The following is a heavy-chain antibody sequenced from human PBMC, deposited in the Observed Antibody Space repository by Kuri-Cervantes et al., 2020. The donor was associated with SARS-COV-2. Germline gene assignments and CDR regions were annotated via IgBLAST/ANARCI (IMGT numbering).Heavy chain of an antibody. V-gene: IGHV3-23*01. CDR2: ISGSGGST. D-gene: IGHD3-10*01. J-gene: IGHJ4*02. CDR3: AKDPGFRELLYYFDY. Sequence: GESLKISCAASGFTFSSYAMSWVRQAPGKGLEWVSAISGSGGSTYYADSVKGRFTISRDNPKNTLYLQMNSLRAEDTAVYYCAKDPGFRELLYYFDYWGQGTLVTVSS. CDR1: GFTFSSYA.